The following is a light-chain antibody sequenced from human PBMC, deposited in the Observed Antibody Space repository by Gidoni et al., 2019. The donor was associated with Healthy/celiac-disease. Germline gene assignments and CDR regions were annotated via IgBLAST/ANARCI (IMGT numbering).Light chain of an antibody. CDR1: QSVSSY. V-gene: IGKV3-11*01. CDR2: DAS. J-gene: IGKJ4*01. Sequence: EIVLTQSPATLSLPGERATLSCRASQSVSSYLAWYQQKPGQAPRILIDDASNRATGIPARCSGSGSGTDFTLTISSLEPEDFAVYYCQQRSDWPPLTFGGGTKVEIK. CDR3: QQRSDWPPLT.